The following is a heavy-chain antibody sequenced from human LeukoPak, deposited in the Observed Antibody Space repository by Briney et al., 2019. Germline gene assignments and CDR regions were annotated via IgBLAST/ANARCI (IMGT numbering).Heavy chain of an antibody. CDR1: GFTFSSYG. CDR3: AKDRTIYGSGSYLDY. D-gene: IGHD3-10*01. Sequence: GGSLRLSCAASGFTFSSYGMHWVRQAPGKGLEWVAVISYDGSNKYYADSVKGRFTISRDNSKNTLYLQMNSLRAEDTAVYYCAKDRTIYGSGSYLDYWGREPWSPSPQ. V-gene: IGHV3-30*18. CDR2: ISYDGSNK. J-gene: IGHJ4*02.